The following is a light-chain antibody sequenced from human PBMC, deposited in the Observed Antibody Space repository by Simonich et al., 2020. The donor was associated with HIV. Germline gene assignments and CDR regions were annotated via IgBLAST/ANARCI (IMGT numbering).Light chain of an antibody. CDR2: WAS. CDR1: QSVLFSSNNKNY. CDR3: QQYYSTPRT. Sequence: DIVMTQSPDSLAVSLGERATTNCKSSQSVLFSSNNKNYLAWYQQKPGHPPKLLIYWASTRESGVPDRFSGSGSGTDFTLTISSLQAEDVAVYYCQQYYSTPRTFGQGTKVEIK. V-gene: IGKV4-1*01. J-gene: IGKJ1*01.